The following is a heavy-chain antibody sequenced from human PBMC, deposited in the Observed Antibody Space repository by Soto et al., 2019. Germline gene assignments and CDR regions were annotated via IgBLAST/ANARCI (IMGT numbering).Heavy chain of an antibody. CDR2: IYYSGST. CDR1: GGSISSYY. Sequence: SETLSLTCTVSGGSISSYYWSWIRQPPGKGLEWIGYIYYSGSTNYNPSLKSRVTISVDTSKNQFSLKLSSVTAADTAVYYCARDLGTGSYGSGSYPLYYYYYGMDVWGQGTTVTVS. J-gene: IGHJ6*02. CDR3: ARDLGTGSYGSGSYPLYYYYYGMDV. V-gene: IGHV4-59*01. D-gene: IGHD3-10*01.